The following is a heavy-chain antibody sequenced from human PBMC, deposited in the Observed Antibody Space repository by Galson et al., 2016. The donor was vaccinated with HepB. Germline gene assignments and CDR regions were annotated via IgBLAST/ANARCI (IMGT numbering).Heavy chain of an antibody. J-gene: IGHJ4*02. D-gene: IGHD6-25*01. CDR3: AREGYSSGWAPAFDD. V-gene: IGHV3-30-3*01. Sequence: SLRLSCAASGLAFSNSIMHWVRQAPGMGPEWVAGMSFDGYSQYYLDAVKGRFTISRDDSKKTLYLQMDSLRAEDTALYYGAREGYSSGWAPAFDDWGQGTLVTVSS. CDR1: GLAFSNSI. CDR2: MSFDGYSQ.